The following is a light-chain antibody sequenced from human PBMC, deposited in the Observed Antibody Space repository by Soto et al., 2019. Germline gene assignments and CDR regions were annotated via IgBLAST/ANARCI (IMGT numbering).Light chain of an antibody. Sequence: IQMTQSPSSLSSSVGYRVTITSPASQSISSYLNLYQQKPGKAPKLLIYAASSLQSGVPSRFSGSGSGTDFTLTISSLQPEDFATYYCQQSYSTPTFGGGTKV. J-gene: IGKJ4*01. CDR1: QSISSY. CDR3: QQSYSTPT. CDR2: AAS. V-gene: IGKV1-39*01.